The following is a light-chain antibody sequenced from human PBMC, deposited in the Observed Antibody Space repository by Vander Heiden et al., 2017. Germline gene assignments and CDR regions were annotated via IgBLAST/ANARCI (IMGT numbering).Light chain of an antibody. CDR3: SANTNSGSWV. CDR2: AVG. Sequence: SALTHPAYVSGSPGPSVPISRTGTSSDVGGYNIVSWYHHKTGKAHKRMIYAVGNRPSGVSNRFSGSKSGNTAALTSCGLQAEDEADYYCSANTNSGSWVFGGGTKLTVL. CDR1: SSDVGGYNI. J-gene: IGLJ3*02. V-gene: IGLV2-14*01.